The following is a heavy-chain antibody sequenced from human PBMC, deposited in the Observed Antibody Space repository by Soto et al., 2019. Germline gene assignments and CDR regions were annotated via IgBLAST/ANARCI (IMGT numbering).Heavy chain of an antibody. D-gene: IGHD5-18*01. CDR1: GFTFDDYT. CDR3: AKDILGYSYGIDY. CDR2: ISWDGGST. Sequence: GGSLRLSCAASGFTFDDYTMHWVRQAPGKGLEWVSLISWDGGSTYYADSVKGRFTISRDNSKNSLYLQMNSLRTEDTALYYCAKDILGYSYGIDYWGQGTLVTVSS. V-gene: IGHV3-43*01. J-gene: IGHJ4*02.